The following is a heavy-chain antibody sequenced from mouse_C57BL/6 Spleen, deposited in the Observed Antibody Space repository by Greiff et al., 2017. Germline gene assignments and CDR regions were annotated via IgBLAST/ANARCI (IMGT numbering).Heavy chain of an antibody. V-gene: IGHV5-4*01. CDR3: AREITTVVAYYAMDY. CDR1: GFTFSSYA. J-gene: IGHJ4*01. D-gene: IGHD1-1*01. CDR2: ISDGGSYT. Sequence: DVKLVESGGGLVKPGGSLKLSCAASGFTFSSYAMSWVRQTPEKRLEWVATISDGGSYTYYPDNVKGRFTISRDNAKNNLYLQMSHLKSEDTAMYYCAREITTVVAYYAMDYWGQGTSVTVSS.